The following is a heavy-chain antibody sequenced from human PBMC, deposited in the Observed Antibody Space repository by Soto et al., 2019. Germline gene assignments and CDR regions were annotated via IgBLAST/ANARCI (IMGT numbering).Heavy chain of an antibody. Sequence: PSETLSLTCTVSGGSISSGGYYWTWIRQHPGKGLEWIGYNYYSGITYYNPSLKSRVTISPDTSKNQFSLKLSSVTAADTAVYYCASGLVTTLHYWGQGTLVTVS. D-gene: IGHD4-17*01. V-gene: IGHV4-31*03. CDR1: GGSISSGGYY. CDR3: ASGLVTTLHY. J-gene: IGHJ4*02. CDR2: NYYSGIT.